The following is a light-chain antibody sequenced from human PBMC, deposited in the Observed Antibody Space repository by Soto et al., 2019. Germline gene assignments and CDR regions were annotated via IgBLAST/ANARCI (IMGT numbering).Light chain of an antibody. J-gene: IGKJ1*01. V-gene: IGKV1-5*01. CDR3: QQYNSYST. CDR1: QSINSW. CDR2: DAS. Sequence: IEMTQSPSTLSASVGDRVTITCRASQSINSWLAWYQQKPGKAPKLLIYDASSLESGVPSRFSGSGSGTEFTLTISSLQPDDFATYYCQQYNSYSTFGQGTKV.